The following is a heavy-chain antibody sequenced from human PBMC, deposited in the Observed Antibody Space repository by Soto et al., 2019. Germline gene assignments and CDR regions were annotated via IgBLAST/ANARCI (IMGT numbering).Heavy chain of an antibody. D-gene: IGHD1-7*01. CDR2: ISYDVSNK. CDR1: GFTFSSYG. CDR3: AKERGRRTKNSLPHSHAYYYSGMEA. Sequence: PWGSLRLSCAASGFTFSSYGMHWVRQAPGKGLEWVAVISYDVSNKYYADSVKGRFTISRDNSKNTLYLQMNSLRDEDTAVYYCAKERGRRTKNSLPHSHAYYYSGMEAWGHGKPVNVS. J-gene: IGHJ6*02. V-gene: IGHV3-30*18.